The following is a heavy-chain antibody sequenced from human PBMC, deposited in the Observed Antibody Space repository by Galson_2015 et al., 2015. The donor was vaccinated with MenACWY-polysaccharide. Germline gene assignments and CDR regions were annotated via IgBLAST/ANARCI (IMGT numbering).Heavy chain of an antibody. V-gene: IGHV5-51*01. CDR3: ARLTNSYGYYKVYYYGMDV. J-gene: IGHJ6*02. Sequence: QSGAEVKKPGESLKISCKGSGYSFTSYWIGWVRQMPGKGLEWMGIIYPGDSDTRYSPSFQGQVTISADKSISTAYLQWSSLKASDTAMYYCARLTNSYGYYKVYYYGMDVWGQGTTVTVSS. D-gene: IGHD5-18*01. CDR2: IYPGDSDT. CDR1: GYSFTSYW.